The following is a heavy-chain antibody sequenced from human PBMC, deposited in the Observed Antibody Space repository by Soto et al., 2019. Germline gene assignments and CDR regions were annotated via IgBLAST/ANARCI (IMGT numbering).Heavy chain of an antibody. Sequence: ASVKVSCKASGYTFTSYAMHWVRQAPGQRLEWMGWINAGNGNTKYSQKFQGRVTITADESTSIVYMDVTSLRSEDTAVYYCARGDATKIVVTTYYAMDVWGQGTTVTLSS. CDR1: GYTFTSYA. CDR3: ARGDATKIVVTTYYAMDV. V-gene: IGHV1-3*01. J-gene: IGHJ6*02. CDR2: INAGNGNT. D-gene: IGHD3-9*01.